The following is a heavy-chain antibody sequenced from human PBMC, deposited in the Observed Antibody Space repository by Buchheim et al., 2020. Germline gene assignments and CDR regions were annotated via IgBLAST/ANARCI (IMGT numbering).Heavy chain of an antibody. CDR1: GFTVSSNY. CDR3: AKDSALRYYDILTGYPTHFDY. Sequence: EVQLVESGGGLIQPGGSLRLSCAASGFTVSSNYMSWVRQAPGKGLEWVSVIYSGGSTYYADSVKGRFTISRDNSKNTLYLQMNSLRAEDTAVYYCAKDSALRYYDILTGYPTHFDYWGQGTL. V-gene: IGHV3-53*01. CDR2: IYSGGST. D-gene: IGHD3-9*01. J-gene: IGHJ4*02.